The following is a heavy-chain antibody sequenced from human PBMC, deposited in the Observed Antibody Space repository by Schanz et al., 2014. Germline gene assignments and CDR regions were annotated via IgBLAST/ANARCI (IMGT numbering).Heavy chain of an antibody. V-gene: IGHV3-30*18. CDR2: MSGDGSVK. Sequence: QVQLVESGGGVVQPGRSLRLSCAASGFTFSSYGMHWVRQAPGKGLEWVAAMSGDGSVKYYGDSVKGRFTISRDNSKNTLYLHMNTLRSEDTAVYYCAKGMGYCSGGTCYDYYYYGLDVWGQGTTVTVSS. D-gene: IGHD2-15*01. CDR1: GFTFSSYG. CDR3: AKGMGYCSGGTCYDYYYYGLDV. J-gene: IGHJ6*02.